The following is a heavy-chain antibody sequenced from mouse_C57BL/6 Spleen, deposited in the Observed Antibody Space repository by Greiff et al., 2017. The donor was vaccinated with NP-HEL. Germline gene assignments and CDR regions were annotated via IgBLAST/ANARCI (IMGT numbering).Heavy chain of an antibody. CDR1: GFTFSDYG. D-gene: IGHD2-1*01. CDR3: ARLYGNYVAWFAY. V-gene: IGHV5-17*01. Sequence: DVMLVESGGGLVKPGGSLKLSCAASGFTFSDYGMHWVRQAPEKGLEWVAYISSGSSTIYYADTVKGRFTISRDNAKNTLFLQMTSLRSEDTAMYYCARLYGNYVAWFAYWGQGTLVTVSA. CDR2: ISSGSSTI. J-gene: IGHJ3*01.